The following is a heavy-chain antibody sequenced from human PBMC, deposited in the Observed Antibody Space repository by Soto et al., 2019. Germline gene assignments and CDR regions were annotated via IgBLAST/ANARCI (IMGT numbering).Heavy chain of an antibody. V-gene: IGHV4-61*03. Sequence: SETLSLTCIVSGDSVTSGSYYWTWLRQPPGKGLEWIGYISYTGRTKYNPSLQSRVTISVDTSKNDFSLNLSSVTAADTAVYFRAREWGLLPYYVMNVWGHGTAVTVSS. CDR3: AREWGLLPYYVMNV. CDR2: ISYTGRT. D-gene: IGHD7-27*01. CDR1: GDSVTSGSYY. J-gene: IGHJ6*02.